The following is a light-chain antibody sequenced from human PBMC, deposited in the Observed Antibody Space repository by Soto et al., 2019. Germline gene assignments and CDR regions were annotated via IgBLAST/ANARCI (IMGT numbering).Light chain of an antibody. CDR3: QQTSSTPVT. CDR2: AAS. V-gene: IGKV1-39*01. CDR1: QSISTY. Sequence: DIQMTQSPSSLSASEGNRVTITCRASQSISTYLNWYQQKPGKAPKLLIYAASSLQSGVPSRFSGSGSGTLFTLTISSLQPEDFATYYCQQTSSTPVTFGQGTRLENK. J-gene: IGKJ5*01.